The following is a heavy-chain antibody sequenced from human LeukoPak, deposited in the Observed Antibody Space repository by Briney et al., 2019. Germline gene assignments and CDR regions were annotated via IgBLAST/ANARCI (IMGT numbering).Heavy chain of an antibody. V-gene: IGHV4-59*08. Sequence: SETLSLTCTVSGGSISSYYWSWIRQPPGKGLERIGHIYYSGSTNYNPSLKSRVTISVDTSKNQFSLKLSSVTAADTAVYYCARAQCGGDCYPLYYYYGMDVWGQGTTVTVSS. CDR2: IYYSGST. CDR3: ARAQCGGDCYPLYYYYGMDV. J-gene: IGHJ6*02. CDR1: GGSISSYY. D-gene: IGHD2-21*02.